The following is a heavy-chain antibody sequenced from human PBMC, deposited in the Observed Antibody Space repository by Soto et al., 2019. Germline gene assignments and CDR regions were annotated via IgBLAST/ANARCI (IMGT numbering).Heavy chain of an antibody. CDR2: IDGSGGIT. CDR1: GFTFGTTD. CDR3: VKNSGWFNT. Sequence: QLLQSGGGLVQPGGSLTISYAASGFTFGTTDMSWVRQAPGEGLEWVSTIDGSGGITYYADSVKGRFTISRDNSRNTVYLQMNSLRGDDTALYYCVKNSGWFNTWGQGALVTVSS. D-gene: IGHD3-10*01. V-gene: IGHV3-23*01. J-gene: IGHJ5*02.